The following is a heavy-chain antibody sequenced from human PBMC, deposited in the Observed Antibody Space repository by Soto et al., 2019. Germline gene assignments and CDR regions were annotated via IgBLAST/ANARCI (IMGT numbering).Heavy chain of an antibody. Sequence: QVQLVQSGAEVKKPGASVKVSCKASGYTFTAYYIHWVRQAPGQGLEWMGWINPNSGGTDYAQKFQGRVTMTSDTPISTAYMELSRLRSDDTAGYYCASRYNYGSHWGQGTLVTVSS. J-gene: IGHJ4*02. V-gene: IGHV1-2*02. D-gene: IGHD5-18*01. CDR2: INPNSGGT. CDR3: ASRYNYGSH. CDR1: GYTFTAYY.